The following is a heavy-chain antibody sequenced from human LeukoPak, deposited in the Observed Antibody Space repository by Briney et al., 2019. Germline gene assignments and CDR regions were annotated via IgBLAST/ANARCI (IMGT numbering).Heavy chain of an antibody. Sequence: GGSLRLSCAASGFTFSSYAMSWVRQAPGKGLEWVSAISGSGGSTYYADSVKGRFTVSRDNSKNTLYLQMNSLRAEDTAVYYCAKAGAHYDFWSGHFDYWGQGTLVTVSS. D-gene: IGHD3-3*01. CDR2: ISGSGGST. J-gene: IGHJ4*02. CDR3: AKAGAHYDFWSGHFDY. V-gene: IGHV3-23*01. CDR1: GFTFSSYA.